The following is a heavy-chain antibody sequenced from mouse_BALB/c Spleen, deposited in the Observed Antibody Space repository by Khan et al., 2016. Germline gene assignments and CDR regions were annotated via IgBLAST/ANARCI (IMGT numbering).Heavy chain of an antibody. CDR2: IDPANGNT. CDR1: GFNIKDTY. Sequence: VQLQQSGAELVKPGASVKLSCTASGFNIKDTYMHWVKQRPEQGLEWIGRIDPANGNTKYDPKFQGKATITADTSSNTAYLQLSSLTYEDTAVYYCARSHYDYDVGFAYWGQGTLVTVSA. J-gene: IGHJ3*01. CDR3: ARSHYDYDVGFAY. V-gene: IGHV14-3*02. D-gene: IGHD2-4*01.